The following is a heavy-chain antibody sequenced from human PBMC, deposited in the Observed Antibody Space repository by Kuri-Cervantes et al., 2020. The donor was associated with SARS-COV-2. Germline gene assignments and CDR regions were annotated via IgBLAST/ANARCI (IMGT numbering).Heavy chain of an antibody. CDR3: ARDREGGSGWFDP. CDR2: MNPNSGNT. D-gene: IGHD3-16*01. CDR1: GYTFTTYD. V-gene: IGHV1-8*01. J-gene: IGHJ5*02. Sequence: ASVKVSCKASGYTFTTYDINWVRQATGQGLEWMGWMNPNSGNTGYAQKFQGRVTLTRDTSISTAYMELNSLTSEDTAVYYCARDREGGSGWFDPWGQGVLVTVSS.